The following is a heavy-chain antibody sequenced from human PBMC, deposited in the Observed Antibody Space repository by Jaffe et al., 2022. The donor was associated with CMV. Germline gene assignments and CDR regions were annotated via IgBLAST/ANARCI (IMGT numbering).Heavy chain of an antibody. CDR1: GGSISSSNW. CDR2: IYHSGST. CDR3: ARDGYCSSTSCYRHFDY. V-gene: IGHV4-4*02. Sequence: QVQLQESGPGLVKPSGTLSLTCAVSGGSISSSNWWSWVRQPPGKGLEWIGEIYHSGSTNYNPSLKSRVTISVDKSKNQFSLKLSSVTAADTAVYYCARDGYCSSTSCYRHFDYWGQGTLVTVSS. J-gene: IGHJ4*02. D-gene: IGHD2-2*02.